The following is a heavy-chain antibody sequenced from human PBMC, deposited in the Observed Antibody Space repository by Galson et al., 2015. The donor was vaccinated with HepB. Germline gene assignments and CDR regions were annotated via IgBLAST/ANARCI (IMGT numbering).Heavy chain of an antibody. V-gene: IGHV3-30-3*01. CDR3: ARARGGGRWGYFDY. J-gene: IGHJ4*02. CDR1: GFTFSSYA. D-gene: IGHD3-16*01. CDR2: ISYDGSNK. Sequence: SLRLSCAASGFTFSSYAMHWVRQAPGKGLEWVAVISYDGSNKYYADSVKGRFTISRDNSKNTLYLQMNSLRAEDTAVYYCARARGGGRWGYFDYWGLGTLVTVSS.